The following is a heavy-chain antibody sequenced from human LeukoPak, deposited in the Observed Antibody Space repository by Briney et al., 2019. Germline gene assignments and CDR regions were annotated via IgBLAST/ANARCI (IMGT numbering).Heavy chain of an antibody. CDR3: ARNDYGDYADWYFDL. Sequence: SETLSLTCTISGGSVSDYYWSWIRQSPGKGLEWIGYIYYTGSTTYNPSLKSRVTMSADTSKNQFSLKLSSVTAADTAVYYCARNDYGDYADWYFDLWGRGTLVTVSS. J-gene: IGHJ2*01. V-gene: IGHV4-59*02. D-gene: IGHD4-17*01. CDR1: GGSVSDYY. CDR2: IYYTGST.